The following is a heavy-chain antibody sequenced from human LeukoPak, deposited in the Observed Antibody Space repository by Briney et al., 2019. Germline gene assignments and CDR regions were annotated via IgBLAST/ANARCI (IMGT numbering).Heavy chain of an antibody. V-gene: IGHV3-30*03. CDR3: AREGTTVYYGMDV. D-gene: IGHD2-2*01. CDR2: ISYDGSNK. Sequence: PGRSLRLSCAASGFTFSSYGMHWVRQGPGKGLEWVAVISYDGSNKYYADSVKGRFTISRDNSKNTLYLQMNSLRAEDTAVYYCAREGTTVYYGMDVWGKGTTVTVSS. CDR1: GFTFSSYG. J-gene: IGHJ6*04.